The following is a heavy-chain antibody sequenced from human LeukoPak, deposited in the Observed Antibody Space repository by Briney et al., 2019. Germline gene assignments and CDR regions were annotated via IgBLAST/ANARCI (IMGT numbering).Heavy chain of an antibody. CDR3: ARLAATAY. J-gene: IGHJ4*02. CDR2: IYTSGST. V-gene: IGHV4-4*09. CDR1: GGSISSYY. Sequence: SETLSLTCTVSGGSISSYYWSWIRQPPGKGLEWIGYIYTSGSTNYNPSLKSRVTISADPSNHQFSLKLSSVTAADKAVYYCARLAATAYWGQGTLVTVSS. D-gene: IGHD2-15*01.